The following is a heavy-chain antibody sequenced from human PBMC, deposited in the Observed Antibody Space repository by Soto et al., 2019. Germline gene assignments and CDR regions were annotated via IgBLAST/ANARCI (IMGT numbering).Heavy chain of an antibody. CDR3: AGVGSSSFDS. D-gene: IGHD6-6*01. J-gene: IGHJ4*02. Sequence: PSETLSLTCAVYGGSFSGHYWSWIRQPPGKGLEWIGEINHGGGTNYNPSLKSRVTLSVDTSKNHFSLNLNSVTAADTAVYYCAGVGSSSFDSWGQGTLVTVSS. CDR1: GGSFSGHY. CDR2: INHGGGT. V-gene: IGHV4-34*01.